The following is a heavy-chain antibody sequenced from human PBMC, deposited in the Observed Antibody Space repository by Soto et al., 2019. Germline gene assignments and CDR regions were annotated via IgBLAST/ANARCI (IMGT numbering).Heavy chain of an antibody. V-gene: IGHV3-74*01. CDR1: GFTFSSYW. CDR2: INSDGSNT. CDR3: ARDWYHDIVVVPATNPSRYYYYGMDG. J-gene: IGHJ6*02. Sequence: PGGSLRLSCAASGFTFSSYWMHWVRQAPGKGLVWVSRINSDGSNTSYADSVKGRFTISRDNAKNTLYLQMNSLRAEDTAVYYCARDWYHDIVVVPATNPSRYYYYGMDGSGQGTTVTVSS. D-gene: IGHD2-2*01.